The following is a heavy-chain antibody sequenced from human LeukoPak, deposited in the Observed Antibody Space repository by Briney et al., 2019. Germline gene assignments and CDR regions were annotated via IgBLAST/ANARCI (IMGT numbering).Heavy chain of an antibody. CDR3: ARDRGGGSGSYYGMDA. CDR1: GFTFRNYV. D-gene: IGHD2-15*01. V-gene: IGHV3-30-3*01. Sequence: GGSLRLSCAASGFTFRNYVIHWVRQAPGKGLEWVAVTSSDLNVKLYADSVKGRFTISRDNSRSTLYLQMNSLRPEDTAIYYCARDRGGGSGSYYGMDAWGQGTTVTVSS. J-gene: IGHJ6*02. CDR2: TSSDLNVK.